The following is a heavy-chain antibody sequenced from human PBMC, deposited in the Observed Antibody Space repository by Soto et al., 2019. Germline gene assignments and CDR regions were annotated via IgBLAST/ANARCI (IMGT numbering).Heavy chain of an antibody. CDR1: GGSISSYY. Sequence: SSETLSLTCTVSGGSISSYYWSWIRQPPGKGLEWIGYIYYSGSTNYNPSLKSRVTISVDTSKNQFSLKLSSVTAADTAVYYCARGGYCSGGSCYWFDPWGQGTLVTVPQ. J-gene: IGHJ5*02. CDR3: ARGGYCSGGSCYWFDP. D-gene: IGHD2-15*01. V-gene: IGHV4-59*01. CDR2: IYYSGST.